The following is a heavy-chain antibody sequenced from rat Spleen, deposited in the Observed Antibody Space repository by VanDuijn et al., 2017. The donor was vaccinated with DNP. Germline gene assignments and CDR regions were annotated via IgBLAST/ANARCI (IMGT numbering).Heavy chain of an antibody. CDR3: ARGTTEGIDY. J-gene: IGHJ2*01. D-gene: IGHD1-11*01. CDR1: GYTFTTYY. V-gene: IGHV1-43*01. CDR2: INTGSGGT. Sequence: QVQLQQSGAELTKPGSSVKISCKASGYTFTTYYISWIKQTTGQGPEYIGYINTGSGGTNYNERFKGKATLTVGKSSSTAFMQLSSLTPDDSAVYYCARGTTEGIDYWGQGVLVTVSS.